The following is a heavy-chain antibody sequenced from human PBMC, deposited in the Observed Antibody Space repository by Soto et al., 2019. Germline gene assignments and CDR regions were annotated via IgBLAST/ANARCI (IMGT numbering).Heavy chain of an antibody. CDR2: IKEDGSGK. CDR3: ARTRDTSADFDC. J-gene: IGHJ4*02. Sequence: GGSLRLSCAVSGYTFSSYWMTWVRQSPGKGLEWVANIKEDGSGKYYVDSVKGRFTISRDNAKSSLYLQINSLRAEDTAVYYCARTRDTSADFDCWGQGTLVTVSS. V-gene: IGHV3-7*01. CDR1: GYTFSSYW. D-gene: IGHD2-2*01.